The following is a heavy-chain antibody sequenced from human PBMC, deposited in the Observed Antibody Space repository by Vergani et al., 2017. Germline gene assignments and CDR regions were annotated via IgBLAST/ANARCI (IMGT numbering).Heavy chain of an antibody. Sequence: EVQLVQSGAEVKKPGESLRISCKGSGYSFTSYWISWVRQMPGKGLEWMGRIDPSDSYTNYSPSFQVHVTISADKSISTAYLQWSSLKASDTAMYYCARSLTYSSSWHDAFDIWGQGTMVTVSS. V-gene: IGHV5-10-1*03. CDR1: GYSFTSYW. CDR2: IDPSDSYT. CDR3: ARSLTYSSSWHDAFDI. D-gene: IGHD6-13*01. J-gene: IGHJ3*02.